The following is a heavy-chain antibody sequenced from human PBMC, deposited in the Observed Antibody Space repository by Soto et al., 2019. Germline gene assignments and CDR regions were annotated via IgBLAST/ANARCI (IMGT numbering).Heavy chain of an antibody. J-gene: IGHJ3*02. V-gene: IGHV3-30-3*01. CDR1: GFTFSTYT. D-gene: IGHD2-15*01. CDR3: ASKVYCSGGSCHGIDAFDI. Sequence: SLRLSCAASGFTFSTYTMYWVRQAPGKGLEWVAGISNNGINTHYADSVKGRFTISRDNAKNSLYLQMNSLRAEDTAVYYCASKVYCSGGSCHGIDAFDIWGQGTMVTVSS. CDR2: ISNNGINT.